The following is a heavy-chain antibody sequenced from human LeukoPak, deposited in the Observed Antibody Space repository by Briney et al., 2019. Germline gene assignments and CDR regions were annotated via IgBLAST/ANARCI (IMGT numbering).Heavy chain of an antibody. CDR2: IIPIFGTA. CDR1: GGTFSSCA. V-gene: IGHV1-69*13. J-gene: IGHJ5*02. CDR3: ARRFGELQRGRYNWFDP. D-gene: IGHD3-10*01. Sequence: ASVEVSCKASGGTFSSCAISWVRQAPGQGLEWMGGIIPIFGTANYAEKFQGRVTITADESTSTAYMELSSLRSEDTAVYYCARRFGELQRGRYNWFDPWGQGTLVTVSS.